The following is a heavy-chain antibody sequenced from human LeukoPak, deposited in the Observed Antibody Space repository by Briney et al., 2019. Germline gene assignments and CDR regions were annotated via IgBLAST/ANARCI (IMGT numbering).Heavy chain of an antibody. D-gene: IGHD3-16*02. V-gene: IGHV3-7*03. Sequence: GGSLRLSCAASGFTFSSYWMSWVRQAPGKGLEWVANIKQDGSEKYYVDSVKGRFSISRDNAKNSLYLQMNSLRAEDTAAYYCARAYYDYIWGTYLPFAYWGQGILVIVSS. CDR3: ARAYYDYIWGTYLPFAY. CDR2: IKQDGSEK. J-gene: IGHJ4*02. CDR1: GFTFSSYW.